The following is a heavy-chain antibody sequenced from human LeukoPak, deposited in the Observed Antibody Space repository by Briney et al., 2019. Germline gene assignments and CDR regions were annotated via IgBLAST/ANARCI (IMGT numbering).Heavy chain of an antibody. CDR1: GGSIRSSSSY. D-gene: IGHD4-11*01. CDR2: IYYSGST. J-gene: IGHJ5*02. CDR3: ATLTVNWFDP. Sequence: PSETLSLTCTVSGGSIRSSSSYWGWIRQPPGKGLECIGSIYYSGSTYYNPSLKSRVTISVDTSKNQFPLKLSSVTAADTAVYYCATLTVNWFDPWGQGTLVTVSS. V-gene: IGHV4-39*01.